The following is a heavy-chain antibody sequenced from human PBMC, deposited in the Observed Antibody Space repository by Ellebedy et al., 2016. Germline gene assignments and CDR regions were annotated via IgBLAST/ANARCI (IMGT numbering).Heavy chain of an antibody. J-gene: IGHJ2*01. CDR3: ARHDKVLRGTPHYYFDL. D-gene: IGHD1-26*01. CDR1: GGSISNSNYY. V-gene: IGHV4-39*01. CDR2: VFYSGST. Sequence: SETLSLTXSVSGGSISNSNYYWGWVRQPPGKGLEWIASVFYSGSTFYNPSLRSRVTMSADTSKNQFSLNLSSVTAADTAEYHCARHDKVLRGTPHYYFDLWGPGTLVTVSS.